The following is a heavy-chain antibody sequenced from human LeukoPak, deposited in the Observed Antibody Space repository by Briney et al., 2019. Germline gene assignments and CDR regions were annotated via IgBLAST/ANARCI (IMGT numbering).Heavy chain of an antibody. V-gene: IGHV4-4*02. J-gene: IGHJ4*02. CDR3: ETCYDRSGYKLDY. CDR1: GRSVRHSNW. CDR2: VHPSEGT. Sequence: SETLSLTCAVSGRSVRHSNWWTWVRQSPGKGLEWIGEVHPSEGTNYNPSLKSRVTISLDKSKNQFSLELNSVTAADTAIYYCETCYDRSGYKLDYWGQGALVTVSS. D-gene: IGHD3-22*01.